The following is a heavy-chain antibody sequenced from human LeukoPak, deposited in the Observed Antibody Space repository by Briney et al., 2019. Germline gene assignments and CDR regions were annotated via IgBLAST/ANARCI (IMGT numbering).Heavy chain of an antibody. CDR3: ATTVTTEPNDY. CDR1: GFTFSSYS. V-gene: IGHV3-21*01. CDR2: ISSSSSYI. Sequence: GGSLRLSCAASGFTFSSYSMNWVRQAPGKGLEWVSSISSSSSYIYYADSVKGRFTISRDNAKNSLYLQMNSLRAEDTAVYYCATTVTTEPNDYWGQGTPLTVSS. J-gene: IGHJ4*02. D-gene: IGHD4-17*01.